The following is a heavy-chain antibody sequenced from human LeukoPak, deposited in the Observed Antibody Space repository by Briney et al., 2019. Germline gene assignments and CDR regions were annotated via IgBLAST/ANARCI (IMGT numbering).Heavy chain of an antibody. CDR1: GFTFSSYG. CDR3: AEGPIYPSGGMDV. J-gene: IGHJ6*02. D-gene: IGHD2-2*02. V-gene: IGHV3-30*18. CDR2: ISYDGSNK. Sequence: GRSLRLSCAASGFTFSSYGMHWVRQAPGKGLEWVAVISYDGSNKYYADSVKGRFTISRDNSKNTLYLQMNSLRAEDTAVYYCAEGPIYPSGGMDVWGQGTTVTVSS.